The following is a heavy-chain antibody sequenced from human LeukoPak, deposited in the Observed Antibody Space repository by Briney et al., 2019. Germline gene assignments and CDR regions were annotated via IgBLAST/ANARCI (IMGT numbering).Heavy chain of an antibody. D-gene: IGHD7-27*01. CDR3: ARDVSRENWGTTDY. Sequence: GGSLRLSCAASGFKLIGYSMNWVRQAPGKGLEWVSYINSSSGTIIYADSVKGRFTISRDNAKNSLYLQMNSLRAEDTAVYYCARDVSRENWGTTDYWGQGTLVTVSS. CDR2: INSSSGTI. CDR1: GFKLIGYS. V-gene: IGHV3-48*04. J-gene: IGHJ4*02.